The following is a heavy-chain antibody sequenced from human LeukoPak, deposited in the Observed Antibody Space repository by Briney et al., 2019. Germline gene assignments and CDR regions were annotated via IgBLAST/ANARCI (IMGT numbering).Heavy chain of an antibody. V-gene: IGHV1-18*04. CDR1: GYTFTSYY. Sequence: ASVKVSCKASGYTFTSYYMHWVRQAPGQGLEWMGWISAYNGNTNYAQKLQGRVTMTTDTSTSTAYMELRSLRSDDTAVYYCARTYQKLYQPLLSDYWGQGTLVTVSS. CDR3: ARTYQKLYQPLLSDY. J-gene: IGHJ4*02. D-gene: IGHD2-2*01. CDR2: ISAYNGNT.